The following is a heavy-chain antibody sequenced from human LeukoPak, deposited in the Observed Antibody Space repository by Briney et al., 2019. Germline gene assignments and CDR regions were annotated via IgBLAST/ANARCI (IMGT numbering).Heavy chain of an antibody. CDR2: ISYDGSNK. D-gene: IGHD5-24*01. V-gene: IGHV3-30*04. J-gene: IGHJ3*02. CDR1: GFTFSSYA. Sequence: GGSLRLSCAASGFTFSSYAMHWVRQAPGKGLEWVAVISYDGSNKYYADSVKGRFTISRDNSKNTLYLQMNSLKTEDTAVYYCTTDLETTYAFDIWGQGTMVTVSS. CDR3: TTDLETTYAFDI.